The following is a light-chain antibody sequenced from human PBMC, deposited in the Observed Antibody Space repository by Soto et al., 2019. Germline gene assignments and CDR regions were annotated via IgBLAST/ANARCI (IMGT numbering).Light chain of an antibody. CDR1: SSDIGGYKH. J-gene: IGLJ1*01. CDR2: EVS. Sequence: QSVLTQPASVSGSPGQSITISCTGTSSDIGGYKHVSWYQQHPGKAPKLMIYEVSNRPSGVSNRFSGSKSGNTASLTTSGLQAEDEADYYCSSYTTSSTQVFGTGTKVTVL. CDR3: SSYTTSSTQV. V-gene: IGLV2-14*01.